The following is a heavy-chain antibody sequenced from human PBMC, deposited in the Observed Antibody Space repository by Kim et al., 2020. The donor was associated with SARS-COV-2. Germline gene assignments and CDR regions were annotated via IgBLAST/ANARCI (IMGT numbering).Heavy chain of an antibody. J-gene: IGHJ5*02. CDR2: IYTSGST. CDR3: ARFGSNSPNNWFDP. D-gene: IGHD6-6*01. CDR1: GGSFSSYY. Sequence: SETLSLTCSVSGGSFSSYYWSWIRQPAGKGLEWIGRIYTSGSTNYNTSLKSRVTMSVDTSKNKFSLKLSSVTAADTAVYNCARFGSNSPNNWFDPWGPG. V-gene: IGHV4-4*07.